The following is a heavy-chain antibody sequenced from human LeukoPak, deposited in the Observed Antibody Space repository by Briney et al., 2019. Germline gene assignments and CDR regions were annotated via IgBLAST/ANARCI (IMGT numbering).Heavy chain of an antibody. Sequence: PGVSLRLSCAASGFTFSSYWMHWVRQAPGKGLVWVSRINSDGSSTSYADSVKGRFTISRDNAKNTLYLQMNSLRAEDTAVYYCAIYQWSLYYYYYMDVWGKGTTVTVSS. CDR1: GFTFSSYW. CDR2: INSDGSST. D-gene: IGHD2-8*01. V-gene: IGHV3-74*01. CDR3: AIYQWSLYYYYYMDV. J-gene: IGHJ6*03.